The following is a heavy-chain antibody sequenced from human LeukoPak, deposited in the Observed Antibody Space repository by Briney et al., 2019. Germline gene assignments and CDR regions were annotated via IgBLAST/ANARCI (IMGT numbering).Heavy chain of an antibody. V-gene: IGHV3-23*01. D-gene: IGHD3-10*01. CDR2: ISGSGGST. J-gene: IGHJ4*02. CDR3: AKVLWFGEPTLRDY. Sequence: GGSLRLSCAASGFTFSSYAMSWVRQAPGKGLEWVSAISGSGGSTYYADSVKGRFTISGDNSKNTLYLQMNSLRAEDTAVYYCAKVLWFGEPTLRDYWGQGTLVTVSS. CDR1: GFTFSSYA.